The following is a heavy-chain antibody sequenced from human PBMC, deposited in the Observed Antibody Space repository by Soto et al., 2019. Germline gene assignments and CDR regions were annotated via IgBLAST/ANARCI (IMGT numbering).Heavy chain of an antibody. D-gene: IGHD6-6*01. CDR2: IYYSGNT. Sequence: LSLTCTVSGDSISTADYYWNWIRQPPGKGLEWIGYIYYSGNTYYIPSLKSRVTISVDTSKNQISLKLNSVTAADTAVYYCARGIYSTSSFFDSWGQGTLVTVSS. CDR1: GDSISTADYY. CDR3: ARGIYSTSSFFDS. V-gene: IGHV4-30-4*01. J-gene: IGHJ4*02.